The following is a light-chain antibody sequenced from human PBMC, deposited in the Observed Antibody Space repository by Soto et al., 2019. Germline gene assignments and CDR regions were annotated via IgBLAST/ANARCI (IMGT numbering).Light chain of an antibody. Sequence: EIVLTQSPGTVSFSPGERATLSCRASQSVGSRWLAWYQQKPGQAPRVLIYGGSNRATGIPDRFSGSGSGTDFTLTISRLEPEDFAVYSCQQYYSSRTFGQGTKV. J-gene: IGKJ1*01. V-gene: IGKV3-20*01. CDR2: GGS. CDR1: QSVGSRW. CDR3: QQYYSSRT.